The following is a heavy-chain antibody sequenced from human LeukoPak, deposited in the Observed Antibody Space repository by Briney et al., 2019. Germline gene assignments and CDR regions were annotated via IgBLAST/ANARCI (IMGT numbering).Heavy chain of an antibody. CDR1: GFTFSRYW. CDR2: IKFDGSWT. J-gene: IGHJ4*02. D-gene: IGHD5-24*01. Sequence: PGGSLRLSCAASGFTFSRYWMHWVRQAPGKGLVWVSRIKFDGSWTNYVDSVKGGFTISRDNAKSTLYLQMNSLRAEDTAVYYCVRDGDGYNFDNWGQGTLVSVSS. CDR3: VRDGDGYNFDN. V-gene: IGHV3-74*01.